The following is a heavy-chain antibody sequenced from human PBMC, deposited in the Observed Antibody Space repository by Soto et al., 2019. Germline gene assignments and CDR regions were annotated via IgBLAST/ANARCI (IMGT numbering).Heavy chain of an antibody. CDR3: ARVERGTATTVVDAFDI. V-gene: IGHV4-34*01. D-gene: IGHD1-1*01. Sequence: QVQLQQWGAGLLKPSETLSLTCAVYGGFVSSGSYYWSWIRQPPGKGLEWIGEMSHSGGTHCNPYLKSRVTISVDTSKNQFSLKMTSVTAADTALYYCARVERGTATTVVDAFDIWGPGTMVTVSS. CDR2: MSHSGGT. J-gene: IGHJ3*02. CDR1: GGFVSSGSYY.